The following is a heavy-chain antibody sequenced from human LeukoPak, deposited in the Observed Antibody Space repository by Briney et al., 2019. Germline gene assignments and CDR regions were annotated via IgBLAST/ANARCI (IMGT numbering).Heavy chain of an antibody. CDR1: GFTFDDYT. D-gene: IGHD6-13*01. Sequence: GGSLRLSCAASGFTFDDYTMHWVRQAPGKGLEWVSLISWDGGSTYYADSVKGRFTISRDNSKNSLYLQMNSLRTEDTALYYCAKDQSPEQQLVMDVWGQGTTFTVSS. J-gene: IGHJ6*02. CDR2: ISWDGGST. CDR3: AKDQSPEQQLVMDV. V-gene: IGHV3-43*01.